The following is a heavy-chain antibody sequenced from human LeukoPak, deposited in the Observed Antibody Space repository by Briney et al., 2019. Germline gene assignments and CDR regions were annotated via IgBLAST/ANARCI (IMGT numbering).Heavy chain of an antibody. CDR2: IYSSGST. D-gene: IGHD3-10*01. CDR3: ARAYYYGSGSYGLDY. CDR1: GGSISSYY. V-gene: IGHV4-59*01. J-gene: IGHJ4*02. Sequence: SETLSLTCTVSGGSISSYYWSWIRQPPGKGLEWIGYIYSSGSTNYNPSLKSRVTISVDTSKNQFSLKLTSVTAADTAVYYCARAYYYGSGSYGLDYWGQGTLVTVSS.